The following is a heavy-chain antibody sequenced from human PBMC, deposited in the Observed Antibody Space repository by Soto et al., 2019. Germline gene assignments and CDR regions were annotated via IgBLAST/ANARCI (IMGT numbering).Heavy chain of an antibody. CDR1: GFSLSSTRMA. Sequence: QITLKESGTTLVKHTQTLTLTCTFSGFSLSSTRMAVGWIRQPPGKALEWLALIYWDDDKRYSPFLKSRLTITKDTSKNHVVLTMSNMDPVDTARYYCAHIVVAGLGYYFDYWGQGTLVTVSS. D-gene: IGHD6-19*01. CDR3: AHIVVAGLGYYFDY. CDR2: IYWDDDK. V-gene: IGHV2-5*02. J-gene: IGHJ4*02.